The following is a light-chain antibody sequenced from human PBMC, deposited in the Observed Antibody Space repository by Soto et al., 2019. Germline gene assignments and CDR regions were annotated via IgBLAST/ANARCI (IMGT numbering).Light chain of an antibody. Sequence: QSVLTQPASVSGSPGQSITFSCTGTSSDVGDYNYVSWYQQHPGKAPKLMVYDVSKRPSGVSNRFSGSKSGNTASLTISGLQAEDEADYYCSSYTRSSTLVVFGGGTKLTVL. CDR3: SSYTRSSTLVV. J-gene: IGLJ2*01. V-gene: IGLV2-14*03. CDR2: DVS. CDR1: SSDVGDYNY.